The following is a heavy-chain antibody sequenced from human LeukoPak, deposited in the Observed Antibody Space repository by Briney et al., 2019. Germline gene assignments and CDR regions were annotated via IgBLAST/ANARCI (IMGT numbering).Heavy chain of an antibody. CDR3: AREYYGHNDY. CDR1: GGTFISYA. CDR2: IIPIFGTA. Sequence: ASVKVSCKASGGTFISYAISWVRQAPGQGLEWMGRIIPIFGTANYAQKLQGRVTMTTDTSTSTAYMELRSLRSDDTAVYYCAREYYGHNDYWGQGTLVTVSS. V-gene: IGHV1-69*05. D-gene: IGHD3-10*01. J-gene: IGHJ4*02.